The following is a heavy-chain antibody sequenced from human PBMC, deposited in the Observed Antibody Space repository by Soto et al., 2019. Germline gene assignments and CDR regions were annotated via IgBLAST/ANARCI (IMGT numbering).Heavy chain of an antibody. CDR1: GGTFSSYT. CDR3: ARAKTGCSGGSCYSYFDY. D-gene: IGHD2-15*01. V-gene: IGHV1-69*02. CDR2: IIPILGIA. Sequence: QVQLVQSGAEVKKPGSSVKVSCKASGGTFSSYTISWVRQAPGQGLEWMGRIIPILGIANYAQKFQGRVTITADKATSTAYMELSSVRSEDTAVYYCARAKTGCSGGSCYSYFDYWGQGTLVTVSS. J-gene: IGHJ4*02.